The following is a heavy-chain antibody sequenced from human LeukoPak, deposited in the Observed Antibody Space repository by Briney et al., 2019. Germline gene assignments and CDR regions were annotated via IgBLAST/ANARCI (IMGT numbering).Heavy chain of an antibody. J-gene: IGHJ6*02. Sequence: GRSLRLSCAASGFTFSSYGMHWVRQAPGKGLEWVAVISYDGSNKYYADSVKGRSTISRDNSKNTLYLQMNSLRAEDTAVYYCAIGGVIWRMDVWGQGTTVTVSS. CDR1: GFTFSSYG. CDR3: AIGGVIWRMDV. V-gene: IGHV3-30*03. CDR2: ISYDGSNK. D-gene: IGHD2/OR15-2a*01.